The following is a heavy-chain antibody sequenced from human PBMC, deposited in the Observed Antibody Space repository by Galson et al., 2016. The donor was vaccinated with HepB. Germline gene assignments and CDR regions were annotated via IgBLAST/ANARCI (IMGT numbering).Heavy chain of an antibody. CDR3: AKDWSTSGSYFADY. Sequence: SLRLSCAGSGFTFTNYGMHWVRQAPGKGLEWVAVISSDGSNKYYADSVKGRFTISRDNSKNTLFLQMNSLRAEDTSLFYCAKDWSTSGSYFADYWGQGTLFTVSS. J-gene: IGHJ4*02. D-gene: IGHD2/OR15-2a*01. V-gene: IGHV3-30*18. CDR2: ISSDGSNK. CDR1: GFTFTNYG.